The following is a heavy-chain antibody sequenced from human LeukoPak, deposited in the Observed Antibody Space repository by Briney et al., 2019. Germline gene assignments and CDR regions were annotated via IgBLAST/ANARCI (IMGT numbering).Heavy chain of an antibody. CDR2: IDHSGST. J-gene: IGHJ4*02. CDR1: GGSFIDYY. D-gene: IGHD3-16*02. V-gene: IGHV4-34*01. CDR3: AKHRRQFGGVIDFDY. Sequence: SETLSLTCAVYGGSFIDYYWSWLRQPPGKGLEWIGEIDHSGSTTYNPSLKSRVTISVDTSKNQFSLKLNSVTAEDTAVYYCAKHRRQFGGVIDFDYWGQGILVTVSS.